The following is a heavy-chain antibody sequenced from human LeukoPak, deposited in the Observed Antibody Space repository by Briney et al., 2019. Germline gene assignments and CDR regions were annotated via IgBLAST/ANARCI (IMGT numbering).Heavy chain of an antibody. J-gene: IGHJ4*02. CDR1: GFTVSNNY. CDR2: IYSDGNT. CDR3: ARDTSYSSGWSDY. Sequence: PGGSLRLSCAASGFTVSNNYMSWVRQAPGKGLEWVSLIYSDGNTFYADSVKGRLTISRDNSKNTLYLQFNSLRAEDTAVYYCARDTSYSSGWSDYWGQGTLVTVSS. D-gene: IGHD6-19*01. V-gene: IGHV3-53*01.